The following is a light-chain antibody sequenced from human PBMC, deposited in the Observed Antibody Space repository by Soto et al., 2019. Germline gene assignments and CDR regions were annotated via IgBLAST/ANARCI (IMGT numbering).Light chain of an antibody. CDR1: SSDIGHYDY. CDR2: QVT. CDR3: CSLTTSHTYV. J-gene: IGLJ1*01. Sequence: QSVLTQPASVSGSPGQSITISCTGTSSDIGHYDYVSWYQQHPGKAPKPMIYQVTYRPSGVSNRYSGSKSGNSASLTISGLQADDEADYYCCSLTTSHTYVFGSGTKSPS. V-gene: IGLV2-14*01.